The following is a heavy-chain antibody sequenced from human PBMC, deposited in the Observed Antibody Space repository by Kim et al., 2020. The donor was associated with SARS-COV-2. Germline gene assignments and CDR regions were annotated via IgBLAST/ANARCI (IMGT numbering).Heavy chain of an antibody. D-gene: IGHD2-21*02. V-gene: IGHV1-2*06. CDR3: ARRMYGGNSVESYY. Sequence: ASVKVSCKASGYTFTGYYMHWVRQAPGQGLEWMGRINPNSGGTNYAQKFQGRVTMTRDTSISTAYMELSRLRSDDTAVYYCARRMYGGNSVESYYCGQGTLGTVSP. J-gene: IGHJ4*02. CDR2: INPNSGGT. CDR1: GYTFTGYY.